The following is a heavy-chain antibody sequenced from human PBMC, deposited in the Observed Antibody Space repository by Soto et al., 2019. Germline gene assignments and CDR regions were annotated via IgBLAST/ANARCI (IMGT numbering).Heavy chain of an antibody. CDR1: GFTFNNYG. V-gene: IGHV3-9*01. Sequence: PGGSLRLSCTASGFTFNNYGMSWVRQAPGKGLEWVSGISWNSGSIGYADSVKGRFTISRDNAKNSLYLQMNSLRAEDTALYYCAKDIAGGVTVAGTVYYYYGMDVWGQGTTVTVSS. CDR2: ISWNSGSI. D-gene: IGHD6-19*01. CDR3: AKDIAGGVTVAGTVYYYYGMDV. J-gene: IGHJ6*02.